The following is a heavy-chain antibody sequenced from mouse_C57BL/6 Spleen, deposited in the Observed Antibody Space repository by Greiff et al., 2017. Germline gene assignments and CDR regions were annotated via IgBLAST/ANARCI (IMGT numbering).Heavy chain of an antibody. CDR1: GFTFSSYA. D-gene: IGHD2-3*01. CDR3: ARDGDGYPH. Sequence: EVHLVESGGGLVKPGGSLKLSCAASGFTFSSYAMSWVRQTPEKRLEWVATISDGGSYTYYPDNVKGRFTISRDNAKNNLYLQMSHLKSEDTAMYYCARDGDGYPHWGQGTTLTVSS. CDR2: ISDGGSYT. J-gene: IGHJ2*01. V-gene: IGHV5-4*01.